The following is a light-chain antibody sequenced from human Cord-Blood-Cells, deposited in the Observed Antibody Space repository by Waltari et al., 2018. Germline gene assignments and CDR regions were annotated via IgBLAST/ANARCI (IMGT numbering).Light chain of an antibody. V-gene: IGLV2-14*01. J-gene: IGLJ2*01. CDR2: DVS. CDR1: RSDVGGYNF. CDR3: SSYTSSSTVV. Sequence: QSALTQPASVSGSPGPSINLSFTGTRSDVGGYNFFSWYQQHPGKAPKLMIYDVSNRPSGVSNRFSGSKSGNTASLTISGLQAEDEADYYCSSYTSSSTVVFGGGTKLTVL.